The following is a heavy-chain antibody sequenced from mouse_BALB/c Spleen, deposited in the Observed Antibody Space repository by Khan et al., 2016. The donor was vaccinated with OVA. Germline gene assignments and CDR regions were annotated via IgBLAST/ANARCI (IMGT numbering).Heavy chain of an antibody. CDR3: ARGGYSVFAY. J-gene: IGHJ3*01. D-gene: IGHD2-3*01. CDR2: IFPGSGST. Sequence: VQLQESGPELVKPGASVKMSCKASGYTFTDYVINWVKQRTGQGLEWIGDIFPGSGSTYYNDNFKGKAKLTADKSSNTAYMQLRSLTFEDSAVYFCARGGYSVFAYWGQGTLVTVSA. V-gene: IGHV1-77*01. CDR1: GYTFTDYV.